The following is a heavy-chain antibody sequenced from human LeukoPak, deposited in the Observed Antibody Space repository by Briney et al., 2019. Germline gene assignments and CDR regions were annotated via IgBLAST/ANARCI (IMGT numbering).Heavy chain of an antibody. CDR1: GASISSYY. CDR3: ARENPSGYYNRPIDY. D-gene: IGHD3-22*01. CDR2: IYYSGSI. Sequence: RPSETLSLTCTVSGASISSYYWSWIRQPPGKGLEWIGDIYYSGSIKYNPSLKSRVTMSVDTSKNQFSLKLSSATAADTAIYYCARENPSGYYNRPIDYWGQGTLVTVSS. J-gene: IGHJ4*02. V-gene: IGHV4-59*01.